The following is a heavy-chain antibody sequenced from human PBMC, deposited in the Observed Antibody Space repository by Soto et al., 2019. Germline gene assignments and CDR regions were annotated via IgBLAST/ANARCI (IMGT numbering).Heavy chain of an antibody. D-gene: IGHD6-13*01. CDR3: TSLIAAAGGLSSY. V-gene: IGHV3-73*01. J-gene: IGHJ4*02. CDR2: IRSKANSYAT. CDR1: GFTFSGSA. Sequence: LRLSCAASGFTFSGSAMHWVRQASGKGLEWVGRIRSKANSYATAYAASVKGRFTISRDDSKNTAYLQMNSLKTEDTAVYYCTSLIAAAGGLSSYWGQGTLVTVS.